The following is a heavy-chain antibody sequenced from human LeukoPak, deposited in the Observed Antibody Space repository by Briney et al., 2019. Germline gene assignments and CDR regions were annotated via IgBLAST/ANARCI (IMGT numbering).Heavy chain of an antibody. V-gene: IGHV3-30*03. Sequence: PGGSLRLSCAASGFTFSDYGMHWVRQAPGKGLEWVAVISYDGSNKYYADSVKGRFTISRDNSKNTLYLQMNSLRAEDTAVYYCARLWGDILTGGGGGIFDYWGQGTLVTVSS. CDR1: GFTFSDYG. D-gene: IGHD3-9*01. J-gene: IGHJ4*02. CDR3: ARLWGDILTGGGGGIFDY. CDR2: ISYDGSNK.